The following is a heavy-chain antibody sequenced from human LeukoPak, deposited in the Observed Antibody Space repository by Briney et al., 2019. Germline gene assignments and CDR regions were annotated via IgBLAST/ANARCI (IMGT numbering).Heavy chain of an antibody. CDR1: GFTFSSYS. D-gene: IGHD6-13*01. V-gene: IGHV3-21*01. CDR3: ARDAAAAAGTIYFDY. J-gene: IGHJ4*02. CDR2: ISSSSSYI. Sequence: GGSLRLSCAASGFTFSSYSMNWVRQAPGKGLEWVSSISSSSSYIYYADSVEGRFTISRDNAKNSLYLQMNSLRAEDTAVYYCARDAAAAAGTIYFDYWGQGTLVTVSS.